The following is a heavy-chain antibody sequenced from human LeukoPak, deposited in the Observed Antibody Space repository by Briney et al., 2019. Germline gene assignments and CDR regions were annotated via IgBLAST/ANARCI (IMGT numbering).Heavy chain of an antibody. CDR2: ISAYNGNT. J-gene: IGHJ6*02. CDR1: GYTFTSYG. CDR3: ARGGIAALVYYYGMDV. D-gene: IGHD6-13*01. Sequence: GASVKVSCKASGYTFTSYGISWVRHAPGQGLEWMGWISAYNGNTNYAQKLQGRVTMTTDTSTSTAYMELRSLRSDDTAVYYCARGGIAALVYYYGMDVWGQGTTVTVSS. V-gene: IGHV1-18*01.